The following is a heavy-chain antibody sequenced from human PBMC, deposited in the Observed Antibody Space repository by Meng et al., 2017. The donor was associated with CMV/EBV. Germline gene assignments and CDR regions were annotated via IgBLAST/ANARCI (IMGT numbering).Heavy chain of an antibody. Sequence: ASVKVSCKASGYTFTGYYMHWVRQAPGQGLEWMGWINPNSGGTNYAQKFQGRDTMTRDTSISTAYMELSRLRSDDTAVYYCARGYCSSTSCRTGVWFDPWGQGTLVTVSS. J-gene: IGHJ5*02. CDR1: GYTFTGYY. CDR2: INPNSGGT. V-gene: IGHV1-2*02. CDR3: ARGYCSSTSCRTGVWFDP. D-gene: IGHD2-2*01.